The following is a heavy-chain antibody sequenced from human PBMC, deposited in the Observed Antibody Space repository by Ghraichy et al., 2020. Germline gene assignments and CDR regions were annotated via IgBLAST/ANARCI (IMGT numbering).Heavy chain of an antibody. Sequence: SETLSLTCTVSGGSISSYYWSWIRQPPGKGLEWIGYIYYSGSTNYNPSLKSRVTISVDTSKNQFSLKLSSVTAADTAVYYCARDEGSSGWWSFWGQGTMVTVSS. J-gene: IGHJ3*01. CDR3: ARDEGSSGWWSF. CDR2: IYYSGST. V-gene: IGHV4-59*01. CDR1: GGSISSYY. D-gene: IGHD6-19*01.